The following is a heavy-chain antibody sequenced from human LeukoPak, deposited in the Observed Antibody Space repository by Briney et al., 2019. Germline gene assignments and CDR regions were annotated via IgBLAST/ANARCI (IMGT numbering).Heavy chain of an antibody. CDR1: GYTFTDYY. CDR2: INPNSGGT. Sequence: ASVKVSCKASGYTFTDYYMHWVRQAPGQGLEWMGWINPNSGGTFYAQKFQGRVTMTRDTSVSTAYMEVSRLRSDDTAVYYCARVFGRYFDWTYLDYWGQGTWSPSPQ. V-gene: IGHV1-2*02. D-gene: IGHD3-9*01. CDR3: ARVFGRYFDWTYLDY. J-gene: IGHJ4*02.